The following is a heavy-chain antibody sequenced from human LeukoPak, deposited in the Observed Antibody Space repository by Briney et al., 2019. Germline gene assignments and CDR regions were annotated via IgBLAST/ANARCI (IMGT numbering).Heavy chain of an antibody. CDR3: ATTLAAVAGFDY. CDR1: GFTFSSYW. CDR2: TNSDGSST. V-gene: IGHV3-74*01. Sequence: GGSLRLSCAASGFTFSSYWMHWVRQAPGKGLVWVSRTNSDGSSTSYADSVKGRFTISRDNAKNTLYLQMNGLRAEDTAVYYCATTLAAVAGFDYWGQGTLVTVSS. J-gene: IGHJ4*02. D-gene: IGHD6-19*01.